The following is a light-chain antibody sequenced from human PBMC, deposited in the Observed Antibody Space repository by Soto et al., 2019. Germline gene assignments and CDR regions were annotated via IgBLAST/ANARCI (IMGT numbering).Light chain of an antibody. CDR3: QHSGRSPPYT. J-gene: IGKJ2*01. CDR1: QSVSSSY. CDR2: GAS. Sequence: EIVLTQSPGTLSLSPGERASLSCRASQSVSSSYLAWYRQKPGQAPRLLIYGASTWATGIPDRFSGSGSGTDFTLTISRLEPEDFAVYFCQHSGRSPPYTFGQGTKLEIK. V-gene: IGKV3-20*01.